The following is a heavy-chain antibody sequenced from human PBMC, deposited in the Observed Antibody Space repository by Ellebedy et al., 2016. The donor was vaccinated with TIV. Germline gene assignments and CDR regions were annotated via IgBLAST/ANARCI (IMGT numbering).Heavy chain of an antibody. Sequence: GESLKIYCRGSGYSFTTYWIGWVRQMPGKGLEWMGIIFPGDSHGIYSPSFEGQVTISVDKSISTAYLQWSSLKASDTANYYCARPTRYCTTTCYGSFWYFDVWGRGTLVTVSS. V-gene: IGHV5-51*01. CDR2: IFPGDSHG. CDR3: ARPTRYCTTTCYGSFWYFDV. J-gene: IGHJ2*01. CDR1: GYSFTTYW. D-gene: IGHD2-8*01.